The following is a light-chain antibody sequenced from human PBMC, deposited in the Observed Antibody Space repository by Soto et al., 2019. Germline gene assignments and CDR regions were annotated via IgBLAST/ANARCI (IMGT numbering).Light chain of an antibody. Sequence: DIVMTQSPDSLAVSLGERATINCKSSQSVLYSSNNKNYLAWYKQKQGQPTKLLIYWASTRESGGPDRFSGSGAGTDFTLTISSLQAEDVAVYYCHQYYSNPRTFGKGTKVDIK. CDR1: QSVLYSSNNKNY. CDR2: WAS. CDR3: HQYYSNPRT. J-gene: IGKJ1*01. V-gene: IGKV4-1*01.